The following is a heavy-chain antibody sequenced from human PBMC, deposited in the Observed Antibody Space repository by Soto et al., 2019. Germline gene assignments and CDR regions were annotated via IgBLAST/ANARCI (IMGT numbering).Heavy chain of an antibody. V-gene: IGHV3-33*01. D-gene: IGHD3-22*01. CDR2: IWYDGSNK. J-gene: IGHJ6*02. CDR1: GFTFSSYG. Sequence: GGSLRLSCAASGFTFSSYGMHWVRQAPGKGLEWVAVIWYDGSNKYYADSVKGRFTISRDNSKNTLYLQMNSLRAEDTAVYYCARGGRFNYYDSSWANYYYYYGMDVWGQGTTVTVSS. CDR3: ARGGRFNYYDSSWANYYYYYGMDV.